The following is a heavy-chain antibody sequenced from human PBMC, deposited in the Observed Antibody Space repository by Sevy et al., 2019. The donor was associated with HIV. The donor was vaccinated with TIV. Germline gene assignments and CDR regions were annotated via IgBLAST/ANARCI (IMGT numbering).Heavy chain of an antibody. CDR2: INPSDGST. J-gene: IGHJ3*02. V-gene: IGHV1-46*01. CDR1: GYTFTSYY. D-gene: IGHD6-13*01. Sequence: ASVKVSCKASGYTFTSYYMHWVRQAPGQGLEWMGIINPSDGSTSYAQKFQGRVTMTRDTSTSTDYMELSSLRSEDTAVYYCARDHTVSGSSSYGAFDIWGQGTMVTVSS. CDR3: ARDHTVSGSSSYGAFDI.